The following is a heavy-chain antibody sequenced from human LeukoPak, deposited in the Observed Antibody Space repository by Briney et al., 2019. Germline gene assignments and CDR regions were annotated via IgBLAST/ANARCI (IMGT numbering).Heavy chain of an antibody. D-gene: IGHD6-13*01. CDR2: MNPNSGNT. CDR1: GYTFTSYD. J-gene: IGHJ6*03. CDR3: ARGLQINSSSWLYYYYYYYMDV. V-gene: IGHV1-8*02. Sequence: ASVKVSCKASGYTFTSYDINWVRQATGQGLEWMGWMNPNSGNTGYAQKFQGRVTMTRSTSISTAYMELGSLRSEDTAVYYCARGLQINSSSWLYYYYYYYMDVWGKGTTVTISS.